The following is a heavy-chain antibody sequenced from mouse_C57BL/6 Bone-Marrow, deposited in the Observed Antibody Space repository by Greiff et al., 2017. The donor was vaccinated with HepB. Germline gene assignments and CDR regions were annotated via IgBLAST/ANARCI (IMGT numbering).Heavy chain of an antibody. CDR1: GYTFTSYW. Sequence: QVQLKQSGAELVKPGASVKLSCKASGYTFTSYWMQWVKQRPGQGLEWIGEIDPSDSYTNYNQKFKGKATLTVDTSSSTAYMQLSSLTSEDSAVYYCARRRWLLRVDYWGQGTSVTVSS. CDR3: ARRRWLLRVDY. CDR2: IDPSDSYT. J-gene: IGHJ4*01. V-gene: IGHV1-50*01. D-gene: IGHD2-3*01.